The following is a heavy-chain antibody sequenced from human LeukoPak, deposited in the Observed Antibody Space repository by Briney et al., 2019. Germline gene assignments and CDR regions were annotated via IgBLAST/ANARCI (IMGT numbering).Heavy chain of an antibody. D-gene: IGHD6-25*01. CDR1: AGSISSSSSY. Sequence: SETLSLTCNVSAGSISSSSSYWGWIRQTPGKGLEWIGRMYYRGTTYYNPSLKSRVSISVDTSKNQFSLKLSSVTAADTAVYYCARLWSTSCKGGSGPHQPNYWGQGTRVTVPS. V-gene: IGHV4-39*07. CDR3: ARLWSTSCKGGSGPHQPNY. J-gene: IGHJ4*02. CDR2: MYYRGTT.